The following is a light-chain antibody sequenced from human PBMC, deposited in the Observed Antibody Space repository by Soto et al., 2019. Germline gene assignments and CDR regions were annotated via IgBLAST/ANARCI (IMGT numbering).Light chain of an antibody. V-gene: IGLV1-40*01. Sequence: QSVLTQPPSVSGAPGQRVTISCTGNSSNLGAGYDVHWYQQLPGAAPKLVIFGNRNRPSGVPERFSGSKSGTSASLAITGLQTEDEADYYCCSYAGSYTLLFGGGTKLTVL. CDR2: GNR. CDR3: CSYAGSYTLL. J-gene: IGLJ2*01. CDR1: SSNLGAGYD.